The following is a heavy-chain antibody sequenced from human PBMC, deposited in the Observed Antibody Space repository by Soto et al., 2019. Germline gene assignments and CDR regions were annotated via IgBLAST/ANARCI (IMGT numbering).Heavy chain of an antibody. J-gene: IGHJ6*02. D-gene: IGHD1-26*01. Sequence: ASVKVSCKASGYTFTSYGISWVRQAPGQGLEWMGWISAYNGNTNYAQKLQGRVTMTTDTSTSTAYMELRSLRSDDTAVYYCASRRVGATRTHYYCYYGMDVWGQGTTVTVSS. CDR2: ISAYNGNT. V-gene: IGHV1-18*04. CDR3: ASRRVGATRTHYYCYYGMDV. CDR1: GYTFTSYG.